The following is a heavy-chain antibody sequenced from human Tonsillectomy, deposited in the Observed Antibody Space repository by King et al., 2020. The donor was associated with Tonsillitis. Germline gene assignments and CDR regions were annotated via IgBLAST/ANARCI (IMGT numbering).Heavy chain of an antibody. CDR3: ARSIGWYFDY. CDR2: IYYSGST. J-gene: IGHJ4*02. V-gene: IGHV4-59*01. Sequence: QLQESGPGLVKPSETLSLTCTVSGGSISRYDWSWIRQPPGKGLEWIGYIYYSGSTNYNPSLKSRVTISVDTSKIQFSLKLNSVTAADTAEYYCARSIGWYFDYWGQGTLVTVSS. CDR1: GGSISRYD. D-gene: IGHD6-19*01.